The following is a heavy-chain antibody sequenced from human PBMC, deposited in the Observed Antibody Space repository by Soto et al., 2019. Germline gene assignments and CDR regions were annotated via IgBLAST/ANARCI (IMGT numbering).Heavy chain of an antibody. D-gene: IGHD2-21*01. V-gene: IGHV4-39*01. CDR1: GVSIHNSHSF. J-gene: IGHJ5*01. CDR3: GRVVEGATRHTDPDS. CDR2: VYHNGGA. Sequence: SETLSLTCIVSGVSIHNSHSFWAWIRQPPGKGLQFIASVYHNGGAHYNSSLKSRVTISVDTANNQVSLRMRSLTAADTAFYFCGRVVEGATRHTDPDSLGQGTLVTVSS.